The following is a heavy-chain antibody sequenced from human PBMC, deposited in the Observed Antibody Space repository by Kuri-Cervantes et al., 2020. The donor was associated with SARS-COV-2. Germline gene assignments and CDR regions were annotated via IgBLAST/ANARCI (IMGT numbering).Heavy chain of an antibody. J-gene: IGHJ6*02. CDR2: IYPGDSDT. CDR1: GYSFTSYW. CDR3: ARGYCSSTSCYHGMDV. D-gene: IGHD2-2*01. V-gene: IGHV5-51*01. Sequence: GESLKISCKGSGYSFTSYWIGWVRQMPGKGLEWMGIIYPGDSDTRYSPSFQGQVTISADKSISTAYLQWSSLKASDTAMYYCARGYCSSTSCYHGMDVWGQGTTVTVSS.